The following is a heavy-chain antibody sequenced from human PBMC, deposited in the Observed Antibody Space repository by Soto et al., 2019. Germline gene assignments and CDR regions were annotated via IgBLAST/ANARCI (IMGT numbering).Heavy chain of an antibody. D-gene: IGHD2-15*01. CDR3: ATAKLLLPWLFDY. J-gene: IGHJ4*02. V-gene: IGHV3-66*01. CDR2: IYSGGST. Sequence: PGGSLRLSCAASGFTISSNYMTWVRQAPGKGLEWVSVIYSGGSTNYADSVEGGFTISRDDSKNTLFLQMNSLRAEDTAVYYCATAKLLLPWLFDYWGQGTLVTVSS. CDR1: GFTISSNY.